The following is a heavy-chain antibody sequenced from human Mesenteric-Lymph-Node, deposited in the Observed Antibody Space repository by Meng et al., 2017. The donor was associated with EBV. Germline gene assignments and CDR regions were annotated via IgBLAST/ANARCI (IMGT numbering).Heavy chain of an antibody. CDR2: IYYSGST. CDR3: ARDRDIVVPRGFDP. CDR1: GGSISSSSSY. Sequence: RRGPGPGRVNPSETRALPCQFSGGSISSSSSYWGWIRQPPGKGLEWIGNIYYSGSTYYNPSLKSRLTVSVDTSKNQFSLKLSSVTAADTAMYYCARDRDIVVPRGFDPWGQGTLVTVSS. J-gene: IGHJ5*01. D-gene: IGHD2-21*01. V-gene: IGHV4-39*07.